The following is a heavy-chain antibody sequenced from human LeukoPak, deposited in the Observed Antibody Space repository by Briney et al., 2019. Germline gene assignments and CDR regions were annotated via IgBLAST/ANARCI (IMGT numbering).Heavy chain of an antibody. CDR1: GFTFSSYG. V-gene: IGHV3-30*18. CDR2: ISYDGSNK. Sequence: GGSLRLSCAASGFTFSSYGMHWVRQAPGKGLEWVAVISYDGSNKYYADSVKGRFTISRDNSKNTLYLQMSSLRAEDTAVYYCAKVLYDFWSGYSFDYWGQGTLVTVSS. D-gene: IGHD3-3*01. J-gene: IGHJ4*02. CDR3: AKVLYDFWSGYSFDY.